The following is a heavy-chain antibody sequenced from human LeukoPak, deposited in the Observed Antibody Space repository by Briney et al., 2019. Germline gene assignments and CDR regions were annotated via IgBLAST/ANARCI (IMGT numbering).Heavy chain of an antibody. CDR3: ARTMRDYYGSGSYWHAFDI. D-gene: IGHD3-10*01. V-gene: IGHV3-21*01. CDR2: ISSSSSYI. J-gene: IGHJ3*02. CDR1: GSTFSSYS. Sequence: GGSLRLACAASGSTFSSYSMNWVRQAPGKGLEWVSSISSSSSYIYYADSVKGRFTISRDNAKNSLYLQMNSLRAEDTAVYYCARTMRDYYGSGSYWHAFDIWGQGTMVTVSS.